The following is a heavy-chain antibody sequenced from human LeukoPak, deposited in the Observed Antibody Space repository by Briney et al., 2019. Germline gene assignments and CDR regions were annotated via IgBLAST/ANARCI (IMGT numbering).Heavy chain of an antibody. CDR2: INHSGST. J-gene: IGHJ4*02. CDR3: AREGDYYDSSGYSDY. Sequence: GSLRLSCAASGFTFSDYYMSWIRQPPGKGLEWIGEINHSGSTNYNPSLKSRVTISVDTSKNQFSLKLSSVTAADTAVYYCAREGDYYDSSGYSDYWGQGTLVTVSS. CDR1: GFTFSDYY. D-gene: IGHD3-22*01. V-gene: IGHV4-34*01.